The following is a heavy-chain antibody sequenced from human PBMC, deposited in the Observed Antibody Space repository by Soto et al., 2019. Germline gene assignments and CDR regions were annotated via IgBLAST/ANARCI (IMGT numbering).Heavy chain of an antibody. CDR3: ARDRLRFLSTSPARPEYYFDS. V-gene: IGHV1-69*13. CDR1: GGTFSTYA. D-gene: IGHD3-3*01. CDR2: IIAIFGTA. Sequence: ASFQISCSDAGGTFSTYAMICLVQAPGQGLEWMGGIIAIFGTANSAQKFQGSVTIPAAESTSKAYMEVSRLRTEDTAVYYCARDRLRFLSTSPARPEYYFDSWGQGTLVTVSS. J-gene: IGHJ4*02.